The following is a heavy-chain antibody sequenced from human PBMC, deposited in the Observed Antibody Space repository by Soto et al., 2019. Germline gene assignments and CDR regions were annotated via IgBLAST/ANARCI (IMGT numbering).Heavy chain of an antibody. CDR1: ADTFTSYY. Sequence: ASVKVSCKAPADTFTSYYIHWVRQAPGHGLEWMGIINPNGGCTRFAQTFQGRITMTTATSTSTVYMELRSLRSEDTAVYYCATSSGGVFGIMKWVSSRLGSWGQGSLVTVSS. J-gene: IGHJ5*01. D-gene: IGHD3-16*02. V-gene: IGHV1-46*01. CDR3: ATSSGGVFGIMKWVSSRLGS. CDR2: INPNGGCT.